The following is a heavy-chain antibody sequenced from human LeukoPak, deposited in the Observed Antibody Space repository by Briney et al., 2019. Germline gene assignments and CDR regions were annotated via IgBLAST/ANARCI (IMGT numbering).Heavy chain of an antibody. Sequence: GGSLRLSCAASGFTFSSYWMSWVRQAPGKGLEWVANTKQDGSEKYYVDSVKGRFTISRDNAKNSLYLQMDSLRAEDTAVYYCANEPRMRGSYWAGDYWGQGTLVTVSS. V-gene: IGHV3-7*01. CDR1: GFTFSSYW. CDR3: ANEPRMRGSYWAGDY. D-gene: IGHD1-26*01. CDR2: TKQDGSEK. J-gene: IGHJ4*02.